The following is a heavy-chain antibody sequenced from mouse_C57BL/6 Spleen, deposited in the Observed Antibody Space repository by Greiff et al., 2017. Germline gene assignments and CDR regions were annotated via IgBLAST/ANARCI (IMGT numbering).Heavy chain of an antibody. CDR1: GYTFTSYW. V-gene: IGHV1-53*01. D-gene: IGHD1-1*01. CDR2: INPSNGGT. Sequence: QVQLQQPGTELVKPGASVKLSCKASGYTFTSYWMHWVKQRPGQGLEWIGNINPSNGGTNYNEKFKSKATLTVDKSSSTAYLQLRSLTSEDSAVYYCGRAVVEGCYWYFDVWGTGTTVTVSS. J-gene: IGHJ1*03. CDR3: GRAVVEGCYWYFDV.